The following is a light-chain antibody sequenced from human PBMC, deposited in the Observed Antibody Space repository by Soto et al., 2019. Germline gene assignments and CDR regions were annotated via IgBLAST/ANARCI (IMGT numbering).Light chain of an antibody. J-gene: IGKJ1*01. CDR3: QQYDSSLWT. CDR1: QSVISSY. Sequence: EIVLTQSPGTLSLSPGERATLSCRASQSVISSYLAWYQQKSGHAPRLFIYGASNRATGIPDRFSGSGSGTDFTLTISRLEPEDFAVYYCQQYDSSLWTFGQGTKVEI. V-gene: IGKV3-20*01. CDR2: GAS.